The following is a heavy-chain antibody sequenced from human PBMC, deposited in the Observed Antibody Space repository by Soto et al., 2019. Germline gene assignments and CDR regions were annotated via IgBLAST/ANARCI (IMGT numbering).Heavy chain of an antibody. J-gene: IGHJ4*02. Sequence: QVRLVESGGGVVQPGRSLRLSCAASGFTFSSFAMHWVRQAPGKGLEWVAVXXXXXXXXXYADXVRGRFTISRDNSGXXXXXXXXXXXXXXXXXXXXXXXXXXXAHTHYFDFWGQGTLVTVSS. V-gene: IGHV3-30*04. D-gene: IGHD2-2*02. CDR2: XXXXXXXX. CDR1: GFTFSSFA. CDR3: XXXXXXXAHTHYFDF.